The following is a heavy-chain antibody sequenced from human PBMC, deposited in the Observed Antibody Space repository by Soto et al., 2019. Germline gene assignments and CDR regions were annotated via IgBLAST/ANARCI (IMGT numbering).Heavy chain of an antibody. CDR2: TYYRSRWYS. V-gene: IGHV6-1*01. CDR1: GDSVSSSRSA. J-gene: IGHJ3*02. Sequence: QVQLQQSGPGLVRPSQTLSLTCAISGDSVSSSRSAWGWIRQSPSRGLEWLGRTYYRSRWYSDYAESVKRRITINPDSYKNQLFMQLNSATTEDTAVYYCAREDSAGTKDAFDMWGQGTMVTVSS. D-gene: IGHD3-10*01. CDR3: AREDSAGTKDAFDM.